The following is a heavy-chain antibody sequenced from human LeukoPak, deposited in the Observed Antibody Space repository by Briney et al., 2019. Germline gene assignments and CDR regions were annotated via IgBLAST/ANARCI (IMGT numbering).Heavy chain of an antibody. CDR3: ARSEMSRAARRYYFDY. Sequence: SVKVSCKASGGTFSSYTVSWVRQAPGQGLEWMGRIIPILGIANYAQKFQGRVTITADKSTSTAYMELSSLRSEDTAVYYCARSEMSRAARRYYFDYWGQGTLVTVSS. CDR1: GGTFSSYT. J-gene: IGHJ4*02. CDR2: IIPILGIA. V-gene: IGHV1-69*02. D-gene: IGHD6-6*01.